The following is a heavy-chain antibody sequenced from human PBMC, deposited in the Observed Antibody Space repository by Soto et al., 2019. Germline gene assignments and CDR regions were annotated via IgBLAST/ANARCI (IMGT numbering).Heavy chain of an antibody. CDR1: GFTFRSSW. J-gene: IGHJ6*02. CDR2: IKQDGGER. Sequence: GRSLRLSSAASGFTFRSSWMGWVLQAPGKGLAWVANIKQDGGERNYLDSVKGRFTTSRDNAENSLFLQMNSLRAEDTAVYYCARDFPFYYGMDVWGQGTTVTVSS. D-gene: IGHD3-16*01. V-gene: IGHV3-7*01. CDR3: ARDFPFYYGMDV.